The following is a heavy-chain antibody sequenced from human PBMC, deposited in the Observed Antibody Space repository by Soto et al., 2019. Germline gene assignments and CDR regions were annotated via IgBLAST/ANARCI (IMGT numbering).Heavy chain of an antibody. V-gene: IGHV4-39*01. Sequence: SETLCLTCTVSGGSISDSSYFWDWIRQPPGKGLEWIGNIYYSGSTYYNLSLKSRVTISVDTSKNQFSLKLSSVTAADTAVYYCARRGVSSYYSNYWGLGTLVTVSS. J-gene: IGHJ4*02. CDR2: IYYSGST. CDR1: GGSISDSSYF. CDR3: ARRGVSSYYSNY. D-gene: IGHD2-15*01.